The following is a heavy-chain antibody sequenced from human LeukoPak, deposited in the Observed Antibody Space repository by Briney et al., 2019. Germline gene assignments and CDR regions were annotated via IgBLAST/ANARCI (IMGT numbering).Heavy chain of an antibody. CDR1: GGSISSGTYY. V-gene: IGHV4-61*02. CDR3: ARGRDGYNFLNRGEYYYFDY. CDR2: FYTSGNT. J-gene: IGHJ4*02. Sequence: SETLSLTCTVSGGSISSGTYYWSWIRQPAGKGLEWIGRFYTSGNTNYNPSLKSRVTISVDTSKNQFSLRLNSVTAADTAVYYCARGRDGYNFLNRGEYYYFDYWGQGTLVTVSS. D-gene: IGHD5-24*01.